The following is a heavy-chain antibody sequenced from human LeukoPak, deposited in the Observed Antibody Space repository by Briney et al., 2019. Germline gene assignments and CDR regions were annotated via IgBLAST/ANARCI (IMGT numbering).Heavy chain of an antibody. V-gene: IGHV3-NL1*01. D-gene: IGHD5-24*01. CDR3: ARETDDSYYYGMDV. CDR2: IYSGGST. J-gene: IGHJ6*02. Sequence: PGGSLRLSCAASGFTLKSYGMHWVRQAPGKGLEWVSVIYSGGSTYYADSVKGRFTISRHNSKNTLYLQMNSLRAEDTAVYYCARETDDSYYYGMDVWGQGTTVTVSS. CDR1: GFTLKSYG.